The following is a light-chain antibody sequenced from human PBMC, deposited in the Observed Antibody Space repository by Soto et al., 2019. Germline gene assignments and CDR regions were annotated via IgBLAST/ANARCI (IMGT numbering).Light chain of an antibody. CDR2: GAS. Sequence: EIVLTQSPGTLSLSPGERATLSCRASQSVSSSYLAWYQQKPGQAPRLLIYGASSRATGIPDRFSGSGCGADFTLTISRLEPEDFAVYSCQQYGSSPVYTFGQGTKLEIK. V-gene: IGKV3-20*01. CDR3: QQYGSSPVYT. J-gene: IGKJ2*01. CDR1: QSVSSSY.